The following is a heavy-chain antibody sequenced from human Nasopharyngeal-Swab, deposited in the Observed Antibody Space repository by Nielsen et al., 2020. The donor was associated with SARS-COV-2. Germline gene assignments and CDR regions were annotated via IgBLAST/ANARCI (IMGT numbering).Heavy chain of an antibody. V-gene: IGHV3-23*01. CDR3: AKGYGGVPTNCFDP. D-gene: IGHD2-2*01. J-gene: IGHJ5*02. Sequence: WIRQPPGKGLEWVSAISGDGRSTYYADSVKGRFTISRDTAKNTLYLEMNNLRAEDTALYYCAKGYGGVPTNCFDPWGQGALVTVSS. CDR2: ISGDGRST.